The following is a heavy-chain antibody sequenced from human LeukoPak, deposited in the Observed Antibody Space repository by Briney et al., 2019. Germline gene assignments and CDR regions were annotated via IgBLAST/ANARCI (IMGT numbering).Heavy chain of an antibody. D-gene: IGHD6-19*01. CDR1: GGSISSFY. CDR3: ARGSGWYPH. V-gene: IGHV4-4*07. Sequence: KASETLSLTCTVSGGSISSFYWSWIRQPDGKGLEWIGRIYSSGNTNYNPSLKGRVTMSVDTSKNQFSLKLTSVTAADTAVYYCARGSGWYPHWGQGTLVTVSS. CDR2: IYSSGNT. J-gene: IGHJ1*01.